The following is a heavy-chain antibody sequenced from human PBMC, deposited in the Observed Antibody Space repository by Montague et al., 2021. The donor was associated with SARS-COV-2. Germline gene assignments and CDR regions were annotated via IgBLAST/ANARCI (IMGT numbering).Heavy chain of an antibody. J-gene: IGHJ5*02. D-gene: IGHD2-2*02. CDR3: ASLTLGYCSGTSCYSDWFDP. CDR1: GGSFSGYY. V-gene: IGHV4-34*01. Sequence: SETLSLTCAVYGGSFSGYYWSWIRQPPGKGLEWIGEINHSGSTNYNPSLKSRVTISVDTSKNQFSLKLSSVTAVDTAVYYCASLTLGYCSGTSCYSDWFDPWGQGTLVTVSS. CDR2: INHSGST.